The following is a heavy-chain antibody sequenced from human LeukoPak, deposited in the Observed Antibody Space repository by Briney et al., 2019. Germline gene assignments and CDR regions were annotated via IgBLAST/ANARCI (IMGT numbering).Heavy chain of an antibody. J-gene: IGHJ4*02. CDR1: GGSFSSYY. CDR2: INYSGST. D-gene: IGHD3-22*01. Sequence: SETLSLTCAVYGGSFSSYYWTWIRQPPGKGLEWIGEINYSGSTNYNPSLKSRVTISVDTSKNQFSLKLSSVTAADTAVYYCARGPSERYYESSGYYYFDYWGQGTLVTVSS. CDR3: ARGPSERYYESSGYYYFDY. V-gene: IGHV4-34*01.